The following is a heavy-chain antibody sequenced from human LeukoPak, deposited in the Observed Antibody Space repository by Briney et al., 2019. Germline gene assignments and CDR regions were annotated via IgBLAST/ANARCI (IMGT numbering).Heavy chain of an antibody. CDR2: ISSSSSYI. V-gene: IGHV3-21*01. CDR1: GFTFSSYA. J-gene: IGHJ4*02. D-gene: IGHD3-10*01. Sequence: GGSLRLSCAASGFTFSSYAMSWVRQAPGKGLEWVSTISSSSSYIYYADSVKGRFTISRDNAKNSLYLQMNSLRAEDTAVYYCARGGYGSGSYPIDYWGQGTLVTVSS. CDR3: ARGGYGSGSYPIDY.